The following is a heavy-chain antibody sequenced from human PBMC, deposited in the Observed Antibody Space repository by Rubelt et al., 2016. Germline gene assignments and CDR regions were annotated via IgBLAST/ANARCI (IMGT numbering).Heavy chain of an antibody. CDR1: SGSFSAYY. D-gene: IGHD3-9*01. J-gene: IGHJ4*02. CDR3: ARSPYYDILTGYSQPYYFDY. V-gene: IGHV4-34*10. Sequence: QVQLQESGPGLVKPSETLSLTCAVYSGSFSAYYWTCVRQPPGKGLEWIGEINHTGTTNYNTSLKSRVTISVDQSKNQPSLKLSSVTAADTAVYYCARSPYYDILTGYSQPYYFDYWGQGTLVTISS. CDR2: INHTGTT.